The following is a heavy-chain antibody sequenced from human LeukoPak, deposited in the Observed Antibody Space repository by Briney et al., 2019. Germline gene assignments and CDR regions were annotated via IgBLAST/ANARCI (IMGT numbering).Heavy chain of an antibody. CDR2: ISSSSRYI. V-gene: IGHV3-21*01. Sequence: GGALVLSCAASGFTFSSYSMKWVRQAPGKGVGGGSSISSSSRYIYYADSVKRRFTISRDNAKNSLYLQMNSLRAEDTAVYYCARDPLRRESSYYYMDVWGKGTTVTVSS. CDR1: GFTFSSYS. J-gene: IGHJ6*03. CDR3: ARDPLRRESSYYYMDV. D-gene: IGHD3-10*01.